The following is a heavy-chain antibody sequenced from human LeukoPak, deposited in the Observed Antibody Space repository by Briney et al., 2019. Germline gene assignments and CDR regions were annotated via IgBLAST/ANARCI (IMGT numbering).Heavy chain of an antibody. CDR1: GYSISSGYY. D-gene: IGHD1-1*01. Sequence: PSETLSLTCTVSGYSISSGYYWGWIRQPPGKGLEWIGSIYHSGSTYYNPSLKSRVTISVDTSKNQFSLKLSSVTAADTAVYYCARSCTTGTLGVSGFDPWGQGTLVTVSS. V-gene: IGHV4-38-2*02. CDR3: ARSCTTGTLGVSGFDP. CDR2: IYHSGST. J-gene: IGHJ5*02.